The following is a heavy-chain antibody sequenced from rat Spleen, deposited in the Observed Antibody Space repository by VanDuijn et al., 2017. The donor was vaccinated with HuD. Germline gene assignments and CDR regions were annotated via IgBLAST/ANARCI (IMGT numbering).Heavy chain of an antibody. CDR1: GFTFSTYG. V-gene: IGHV5-29*01. D-gene: IGHD1-9*01. J-gene: IGHJ3*01. CDR2: ISYDGSST. Sequence: EVQLVESDGGLVQPGRSLKLSCAASGFTFSTYGMAWVRQAPTKGLEWVATISYDGSSTYYRDSVKGRFTISRDNAENTVYLQMNSLRSEDTATYYCALRYYGYTYDWFAYWGQGTLVTVSS. CDR3: ALRYYGYTYDWFAY.